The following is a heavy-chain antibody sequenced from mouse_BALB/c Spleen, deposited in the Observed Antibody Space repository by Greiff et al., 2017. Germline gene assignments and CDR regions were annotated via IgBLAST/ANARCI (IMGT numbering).Heavy chain of an antibody. V-gene: IGHV1S81*02. CDR3: SRSRVLRY. J-gene: IGHJ2*01. D-gene: IGHD1-1*01. CDR2: INPSNGGT. Sequence: VQLQQPGAELVKPGASVKLSCKASGYTFTSYYMYWVKQRPGQGLEWIGGINPSNGGTNFNEKFKSKATLTVDKSSSTAYMQLSSLTSEDSAVYYCSRSRVLRYWGQGTTLTVSS. CDR1: GYTFTSYY.